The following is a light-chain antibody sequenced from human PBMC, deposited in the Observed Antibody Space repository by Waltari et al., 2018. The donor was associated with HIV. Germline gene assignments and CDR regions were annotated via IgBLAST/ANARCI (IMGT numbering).Light chain of an antibody. CDR3: CAYAAGHVTYV. J-gene: IGLJ1*01. Sequence: QSALTQPPPVSGSPGQSVTLSCPGSSDDIGSYNFVSWYQQYPRKAPKLIIFDVNQRPSGVPERFSGSKSGNTASLTISGLQTEDEADYFCCAYAAGHVTYVFGSGTAVAVL. V-gene: IGLV2-11*01. CDR1: SDDIGSYNF. CDR2: DVN.